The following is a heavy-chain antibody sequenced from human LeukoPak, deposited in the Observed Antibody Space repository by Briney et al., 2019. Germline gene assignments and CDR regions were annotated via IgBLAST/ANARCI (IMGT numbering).Heavy chain of an antibody. Sequence: PSETLSLTCTVSGYSISSGYYWGWIRQPPGKGLEWIGSIYHSGSTYSNPSLKSRVTISVDTSKNQFSLKLSSVTAADTAVYYCARIYFHRKAVAFDAFDIWGQGTMVTVSS. J-gene: IGHJ3*02. V-gene: IGHV4-38-2*02. CDR3: ARIYFHRKAVAFDAFDI. CDR2: IYHSGST. CDR1: GYSISSGYY. D-gene: IGHD3-10*01.